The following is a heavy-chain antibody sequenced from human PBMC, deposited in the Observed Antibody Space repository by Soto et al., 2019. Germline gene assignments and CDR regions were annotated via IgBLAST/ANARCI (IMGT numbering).Heavy chain of an antibody. CDR1: GGSFSGYY. Sequence: QVQLQQWGAGLLKPSETLSLTCAVYGGSFSGYYWSWIRQPPGQGLEWIGEINHSGSTNYNPSLKSRVTISVDTSKNQFSLKLSSVTAADTAVYYCARGLQVVPAAITYYYGMDVWGQGTTVTVSS. CDR2: INHSGST. J-gene: IGHJ6*02. V-gene: IGHV4-34*01. CDR3: ARGLQVVPAAITYYYGMDV. D-gene: IGHD2-2*01.